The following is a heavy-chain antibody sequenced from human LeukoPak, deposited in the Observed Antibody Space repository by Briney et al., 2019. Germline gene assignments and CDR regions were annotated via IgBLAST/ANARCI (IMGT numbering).Heavy chain of an antibody. D-gene: IGHD3-10*02. CDR1: GYTFNNQD. Sequence: ASVKSPCNASGYTFNNQDNNWVRPATRQGAEWMLCKNRNSGNTGYAQKFQGRVTMTRNNSISTAYMELSSLRSEGTSVYYCARTRPSHCRVCSGSYYWGQGTLVTVSS. CDR3: ARTRPSHCRVCSGSYY. V-gene: IGHV1-8*01. J-gene: IGHJ4*02. CDR2: KNRNSGNT.